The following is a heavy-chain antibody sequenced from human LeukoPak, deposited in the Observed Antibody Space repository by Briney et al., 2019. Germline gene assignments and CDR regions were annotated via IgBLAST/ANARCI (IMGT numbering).Heavy chain of an antibody. Sequence: SETLSLTCAVYGGSFSGYYWGWIRQPPGKGLEWIGEINHSGSTNYNPSLKSRVTISVDTSKNQFSLKLSSVTAADTAVYYCARGSGGTWYFDYWGQGTLVTVSS. D-gene: IGHD2-15*01. CDR1: GGSFSGYY. V-gene: IGHV4-34*01. J-gene: IGHJ4*02. CDR2: INHSGST. CDR3: ARGSGGTWYFDY.